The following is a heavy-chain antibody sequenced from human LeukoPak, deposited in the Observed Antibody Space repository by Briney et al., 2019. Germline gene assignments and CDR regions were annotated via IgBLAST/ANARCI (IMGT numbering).Heavy chain of an antibody. Sequence: PGGSLRLSCAASGFTFSTYAMHWVRQAPGKGLEWVAVISYDGSNKYYADSVKGRFTISRDNSKNTLYLQMKSLRAEDTAVYYCARDDSVYRIAAAGTNYWGQGTLVTVSS. J-gene: IGHJ4*02. V-gene: IGHV3-30-3*01. D-gene: IGHD6-13*01. CDR3: ARDDSVYRIAAAGTNY. CDR1: GFTFSTYA. CDR2: ISYDGSNK.